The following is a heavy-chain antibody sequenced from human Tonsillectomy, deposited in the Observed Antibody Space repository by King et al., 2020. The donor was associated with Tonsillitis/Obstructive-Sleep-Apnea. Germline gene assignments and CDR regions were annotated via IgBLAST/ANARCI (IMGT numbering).Heavy chain of an antibody. V-gene: IGHV1-2*04. CDR2: INPNSGGT. J-gene: IGHJ6*03. CDR3: ARAKSGHGCPYYYYMDV. Sequence: VQLVQSGAEVKKPGASVKVSCKASGYTFTGYYMHWVRQAPGQGLEWMGWINPNSGGTNSAQKFQGWVTMTRDTSISTAYKELSRLRSDDTAVYYCARAKSGHGCPYYYYMDVWGKGTTVTVSS. D-gene: IGHD2-8*01. CDR1: GYTFTGYY.